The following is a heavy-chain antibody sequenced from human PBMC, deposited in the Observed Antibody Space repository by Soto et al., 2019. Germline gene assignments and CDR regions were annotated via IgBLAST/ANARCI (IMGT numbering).Heavy chain of an antibody. Sequence: RGSLRLSCAASGFTFSRFAMHWVRQAPGKGLEWVAFISYDGSNKYYADSVKGRFTISRDNSKNTLYLQMNSLRAEDTAVYYCARADSSPYYFDYWGQGTLVTVSS. CDR1: GFTFSRFA. CDR2: ISYDGSNK. J-gene: IGHJ4*02. CDR3: ARADSSPYYFDY. D-gene: IGHD6-6*01. V-gene: IGHV3-30-3*01.